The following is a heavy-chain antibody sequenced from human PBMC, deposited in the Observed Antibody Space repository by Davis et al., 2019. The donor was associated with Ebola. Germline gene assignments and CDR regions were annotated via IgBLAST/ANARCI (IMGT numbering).Heavy chain of an antibody. J-gene: IGHJ4*02. Sequence: GESLKISCAASGFTFSSYGMHWVRQAPGKGLEWVAVISYDGSNKYYADSVKGRFTISRDNSKNTLYLQMNSLRAEDTAVYYCAKEGHIVATIPDYWGQGTLVTVSS. D-gene: IGHD5-12*01. V-gene: IGHV3-30*18. CDR2: ISYDGSNK. CDR1: GFTFSSYG. CDR3: AKEGHIVATIPDY.